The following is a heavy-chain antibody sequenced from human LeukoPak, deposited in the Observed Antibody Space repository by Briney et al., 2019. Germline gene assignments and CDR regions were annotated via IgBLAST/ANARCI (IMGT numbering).Heavy chain of an antibody. Sequence: GGSLRLSCAASGFTFSSYWMSWVRQAPGKGLEWVASIKQDGSEKYYVDSVKGRFTISRDNAKNSLYLQMNSLRAEDTAVYYCASLVPAATYFGYWGQGTLVTVSS. V-gene: IGHV3-7*01. J-gene: IGHJ4*02. CDR1: GFTFSSYW. CDR3: ASLVPAATYFGY. CDR2: IKQDGSEK. D-gene: IGHD2-2*01.